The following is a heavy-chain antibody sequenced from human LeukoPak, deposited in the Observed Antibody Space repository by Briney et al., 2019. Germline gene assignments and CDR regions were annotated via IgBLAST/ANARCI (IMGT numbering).Heavy chain of an antibody. CDR1: GFTFSSYS. J-gene: IGHJ4*02. CDR2: ISSSSTTI. CDR3: TRVLYSSARYGDHY. V-gene: IGHV3-48*01. Sequence: GGSLRLSCAASGFTFSSYSMNWVRQAPGKGLEWLSYISSSSTTIYYADSVQGRFTISRDNAKNSLYLQMNSLRAEDTAVYYCTRVLYSSARYGDHYWGQGALVTVSS. D-gene: IGHD6-19*01.